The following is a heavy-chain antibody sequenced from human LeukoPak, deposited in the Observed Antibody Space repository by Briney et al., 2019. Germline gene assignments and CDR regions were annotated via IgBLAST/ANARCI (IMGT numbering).Heavy chain of an antibody. Sequence: GGSLRLSCAASGFTFDDYAMHWVRQAPWKGLEWVSLISWGGGSTYYADSVKGRFTISTDNSKNSLYLHMNSLRAEDTALYYCAKDRSANSYGHFDYWGQGTLVTVSS. CDR3: AKDRSANSYGHFDY. CDR2: ISWGGGST. CDR1: GFTFDDYA. V-gene: IGHV3-43D*04. J-gene: IGHJ4*02. D-gene: IGHD3-10*01.